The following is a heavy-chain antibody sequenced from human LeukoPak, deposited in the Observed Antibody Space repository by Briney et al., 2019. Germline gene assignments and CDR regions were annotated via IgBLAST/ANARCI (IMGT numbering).Heavy chain of an antibody. CDR2: IYHSGST. Sequence: SETLSLTCAVYGGSFSGYYWSWIRQPPGKGLEWIGSIYHSGSTYYSPSLKSRVTISVDTSKNQFSLKLSSVTAADTAVYYCARDQYSRYYYDISGYYLTWGQGTLVTVSS. J-gene: IGHJ4*02. CDR1: GGSFSGYY. CDR3: ARDQYSRYYYDISGYYLT. D-gene: IGHD3-22*01. V-gene: IGHV4-34*01.